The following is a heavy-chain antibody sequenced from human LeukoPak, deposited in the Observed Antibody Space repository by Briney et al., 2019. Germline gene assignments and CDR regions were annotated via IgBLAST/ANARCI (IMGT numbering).Heavy chain of an antibody. V-gene: IGHV5-51*01. CDR2: IYPGYSAT. CDR3: ARLSILTGDFFY. CDR1: GYSFTSYW. J-gene: IGHJ4*02. D-gene: IGHD7-27*01. Sequence: GESLKVSCKGSGYSFTSYWIGWVRQMPGKGLEWMGIIYPGYSATRYSPSIQGQVTISDDKSITTASMQWSSLKASDTAMYYCARLSILTGDFFYWGQGTLVTVSS.